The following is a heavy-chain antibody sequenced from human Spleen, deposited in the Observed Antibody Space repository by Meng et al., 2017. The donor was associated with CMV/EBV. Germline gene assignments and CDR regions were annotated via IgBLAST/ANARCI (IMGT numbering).Heavy chain of an antibody. CDR2: ISSSSSYI. J-gene: IGHJ4*02. CDR1: GFSLSGFS. Sequence: LSCEVSGFSLSGFSMNWVRQAPGKGLEWVSSISSSSSYIYYADSVKGRFTISRDNAKNSLYLQMNSLRAEDTAVYYCASSGTSLDYWGQGTLVTVSS. V-gene: IGHV3-21*01. CDR3: ASSGTSLDY. D-gene: IGHD3-10*01.